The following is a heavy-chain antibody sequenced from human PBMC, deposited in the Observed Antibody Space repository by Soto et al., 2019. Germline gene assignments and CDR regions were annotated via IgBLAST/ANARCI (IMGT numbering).Heavy chain of an antibody. CDR3: VTSDCTNGVCYTGDY. V-gene: IGHV3-64D*06. CDR2: ISSNGGST. D-gene: IGHD2-8*01. J-gene: IGHJ4*02. Sequence: GGSLRLSCSASGFTFSSYAMHWVRQDPGKGLEYVSAISSNGGSTYYADSVKGRFTISRDNSRNTLYLQMSSLRAEDTAVYYCVTSDCTNGVCYTGDYWGQGTLVTVSS. CDR1: GFTFSSYA.